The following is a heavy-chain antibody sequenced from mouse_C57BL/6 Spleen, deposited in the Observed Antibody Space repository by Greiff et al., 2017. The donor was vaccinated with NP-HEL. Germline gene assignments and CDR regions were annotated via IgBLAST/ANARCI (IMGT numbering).Heavy chain of an antibody. Sequence: EVQRVESGPGLVKPSQSLSLTCSVTGYSITSGYYWNWIRQFPGNKLEWMGYISYDGSNNYNPSLKNRISITRDTSKNQFFLKLNSVTTEDTATYYCARAAQATSDYWGQGTTLTVSS. CDR1: GYSITSGYY. J-gene: IGHJ2*01. CDR3: ARAAQATSDY. D-gene: IGHD3-2*02. CDR2: ISYDGSN. V-gene: IGHV3-6*01.